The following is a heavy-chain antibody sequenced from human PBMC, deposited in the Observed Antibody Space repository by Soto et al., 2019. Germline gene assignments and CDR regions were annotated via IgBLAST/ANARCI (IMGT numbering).Heavy chain of an antibody. Sequence: GASVKVSCKASGYTFTGYYMQWVRQAPGQGLEWMGWINPNSGGTNYAQKFQGTVTITRDTSISTVYMELSRLRSDDTAIYYCAKLGGYQLREDYYYYGMEVWGQGTTVTVSS. CDR1: GYTFTGYY. CDR3: AKLGGYQLREDYYYYGMEV. CDR2: INPNSGGT. D-gene: IGHD2-2*01. J-gene: IGHJ6*02. V-gene: IGHV1-2*02.